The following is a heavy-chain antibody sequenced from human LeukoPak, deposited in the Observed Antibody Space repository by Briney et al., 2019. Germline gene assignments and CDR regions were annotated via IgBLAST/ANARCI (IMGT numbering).Heavy chain of an antibody. CDR2: KYYRSKWYN. V-gene: IGHV6-1*01. J-gene: IGHJ5*02. CDR1: GDSVPSNSAA. D-gene: IGHD6-6*01. Sequence: PSHTLALTYAISGDSVPSNSAAWNSIRQSPSRVLEWLGRKYYRSKWYNDYAVSVKSRLTINPDTSKNQFSLQLNSVTPEDTAVYYCARDIPGIAARGRIGNWFDPWGQGTLVTVSS. CDR3: ARDIPGIAARGRIGNWFDP.